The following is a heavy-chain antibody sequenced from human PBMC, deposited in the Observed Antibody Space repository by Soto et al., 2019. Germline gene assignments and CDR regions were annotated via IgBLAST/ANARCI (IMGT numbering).Heavy chain of an antibody. CDR1: RFTFSSYG. CDR2: ISYDGSNK. D-gene: IGHD3-22*01. V-gene: IGHV3-30*18. J-gene: IGHJ3*02. Sequence: PGGSLRVSCATCRFTFSSYGMHWVRQAPGKGLEWVAVISYDGSNKYYADSVKGRFTISRDNSKNTLYLQMNSLRAEDTAVYYCAKGSASSALIGAFDIWGQGT. CDR3: AKGSASSALIGAFDI.